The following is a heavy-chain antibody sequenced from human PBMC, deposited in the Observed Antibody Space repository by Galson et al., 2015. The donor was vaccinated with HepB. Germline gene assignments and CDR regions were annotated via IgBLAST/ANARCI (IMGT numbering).Heavy chain of an antibody. V-gene: IGHV1-69*04. J-gene: IGHJ4*02. CDR2: IIPILGLP. CDR3: AREVGRYYGSGSPGYFDY. D-gene: IGHD3-10*01. CDR1: GDTFNTYT. Sequence: SVKVSCKASGDTFNTYTITWVRQAPGQGLEWMGRIIPILGLPRYAQKFQGRLTIIADKSTRTAYMDLSSLTSEDTAVYYCAREVGRYYGSGSPGYFDYWGQGTLVSVSS.